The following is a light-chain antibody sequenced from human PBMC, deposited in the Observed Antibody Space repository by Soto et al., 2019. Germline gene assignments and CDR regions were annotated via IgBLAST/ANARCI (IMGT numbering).Light chain of an antibody. V-gene: IGKV1-9*01. CDR1: QGISSY. CDR2: AAS. J-gene: IGKJ3*01. CDR3: QQLNSYPLFT. Sequence: IPLTQSPSSLSASVGDRVTITCRASQGISSYLAWYQQKPGKAPKLLIYAASTLQSGVPSRFSGSGSGTDFTLTISSLQSEDFATYYCQQLNSYPLFTFGPGTKVDIK.